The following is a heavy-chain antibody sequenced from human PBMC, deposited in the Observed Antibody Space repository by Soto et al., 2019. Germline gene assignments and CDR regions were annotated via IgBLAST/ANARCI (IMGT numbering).Heavy chain of an antibody. CDR3: ARDREYSSYIDY. J-gene: IGHJ4*02. CDR2: IWYDGSNK. V-gene: IGHV3-33*01. D-gene: IGHD6-6*01. Sequence: QVQLVESGGGVVQPGRSLRLSCAASGFTFSSYGMHWVRQAPGKGLEWVAAIWYDGSNKYYADSVKGRFTISRDNSKNTLYLQMNSLRAEDTAVYYCARDREYSSYIDYWGQGTLVTVSS. CDR1: GFTFSSYG.